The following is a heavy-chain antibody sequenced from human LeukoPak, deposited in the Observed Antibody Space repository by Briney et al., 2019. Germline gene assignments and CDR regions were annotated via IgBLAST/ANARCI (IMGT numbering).Heavy chain of an antibody. D-gene: IGHD4-17*01. CDR3: AKDMAYGDYANPFDY. CDR2: ISGSGGST. J-gene: IGHJ4*02. CDR1: GFTFSSYA. Sequence: GGTLRLSCAASGFTFSSYAMSWVRQAPGKGLGWVSAISGSGGSTYYADSVKGRFTISRDNAKNSLYLQMNSLRAEDTAVYYCAKDMAYGDYANPFDYWGQGTLVTVSS. V-gene: IGHV3-23*01.